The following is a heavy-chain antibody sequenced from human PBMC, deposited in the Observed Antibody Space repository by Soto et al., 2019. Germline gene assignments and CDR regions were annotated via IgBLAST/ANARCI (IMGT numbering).Heavy chain of an antibody. CDR1: GGTFSSYV. CDR2: IIPIFGTA. J-gene: IGHJ5*02. Sequence: QVQLVQSGAEVKKPGSSVKVSCKASGGTFSSYVISWVRQAPGQGLEWMGGIIPIFGTANYAQKFQGRVTITADESTSTAYMELSSLRSEDTAVYYCARDRFQYYYDSSGYRGVGWFDPWGQGTLVTVSS. CDR3: ARDRFQYYYDSSGYRGVGWFDP. D-gene: IGHD3-22*01. V-gene: IGHV1-69*01.